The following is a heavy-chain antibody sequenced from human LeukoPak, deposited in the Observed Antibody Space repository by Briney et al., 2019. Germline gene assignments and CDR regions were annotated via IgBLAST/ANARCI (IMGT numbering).Heavy chain of an antibody. CDR1: GFTFSTYA. CDR3: ARGYYYDSSGYLESSNDDAFDI. CDR2: INPSGSTI. J-gene: IGHJ3*02. D-gene: IGHD3-22*01. Sequence: GGSLRLSCAASGFTFSTYAMNWVRQAPGRGLEWVSSINPSGSTIYYADSVRGRFTISRDNAKNSLYLQMNSLRAEDTAVYYCARGYYYDSSGYLESSNDDAFDIWGQGTMVTVSS. V-gene: IGHV3-48*03.